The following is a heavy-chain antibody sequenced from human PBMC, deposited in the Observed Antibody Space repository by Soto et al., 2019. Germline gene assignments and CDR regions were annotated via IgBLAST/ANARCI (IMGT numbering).Heavy chain of an antibody. J-gene: IGHJ5*02. D-gene: IGHD3-10*01. CDR1: GGSISSGGYS. CDR2: IYHSGST. V-gene: IGHV4-30-2*01. Sequence: TLSLTCAVSGGSISSGGYSWSWIRQPPGKGLEWIGYIYHSGSTYYNPSLKSRVTISVDRSKNQFSLKLSSVTAADTAVYYCARDRRYRGSGWSDPWGQGTLVTVSS. CDR3: ARDRRYRGSGWSDP.